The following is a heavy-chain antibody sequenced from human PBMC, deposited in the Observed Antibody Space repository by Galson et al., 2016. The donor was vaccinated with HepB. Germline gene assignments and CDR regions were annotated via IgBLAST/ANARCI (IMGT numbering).Heavy chain of an antibody. V-gene: IGHV3-21*01. J-gene: IGHJ2*01. CDR2: ISSSSTFI. Sequence: SLRLSCAASEFTFSSFTMNWVRQAPGKGLEWVSSISSSSTFIYYADSVRGRFTISRDNAKNSLFLQMNSLRAEDTAVYFCARGLHTPMPWYFDLWGRGALVTVSS. D-gene: IGHD2-15*01. CDR3: ARGLHTPMPWYFDL. CDR1: EFTFSSFT.